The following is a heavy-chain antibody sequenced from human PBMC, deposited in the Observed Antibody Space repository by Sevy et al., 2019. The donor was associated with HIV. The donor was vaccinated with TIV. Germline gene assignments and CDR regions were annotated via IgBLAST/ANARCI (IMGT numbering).Heavy chain of an antibody. J-gene: IGHJ6*02. CDR3: ARDHVKDGDLGDYYYFAMDV. CDR1: GFILSDYY. V-gene: IGHV3-11*01. Sequence: GGSLRLSCAASGFILSDYYMSWIRQAPGKGLEWLSSISDSDDSIYYADSVKGRFTISWDKTKNSLYLQMNSLRAEDTAVYYCARDHVKDGDLGDYYYFAMDVWGQGTTVTVSS. CDR2: ISDSDDSI. D-gene: IGHD4-17*01.